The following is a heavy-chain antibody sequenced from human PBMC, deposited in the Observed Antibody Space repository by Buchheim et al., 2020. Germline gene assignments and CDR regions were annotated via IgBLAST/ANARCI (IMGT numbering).Heavy chain of an antibody. D-gene: IGHD2-2*01. CDR1: GFTFSSYA. V-gene: IGHV3-23*01. Sequence: EVQLLESGGGLVQPGGSLRLSCAASGFTFSSYAMSWVRQAPGKGLEWVSAISGSGGSTYYADFVKGRFTISRDNSKNTLYLQMNSLRAEDTAVYYCAKATSGQLLGYYYYYYGMDVWGQGTT. J-gene: IGHJ6*02. CDR2: ISGSGGST. CDR3: AKATSGQLLGYYYYYYGMDV.